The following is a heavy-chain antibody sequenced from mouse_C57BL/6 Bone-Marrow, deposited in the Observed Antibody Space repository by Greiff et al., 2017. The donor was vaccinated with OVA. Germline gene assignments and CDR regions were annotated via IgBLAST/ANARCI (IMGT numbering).Heavy chain of an antibody. D-gene: IGHD1-1*01. CDR1: GFSLTSYG. CDR3: ARYYGSSGYFDV. Sequence: VHLVESGPGLVQPSQSLSITCTVSGFSLTSYGVHWVRQSPGKGLEWLGVIWSGGSTDYNAAFISRLSISKDNSKSQVFFKMNSLQADDTAIYYCARYYGSSGYFDVWGTGTTVTVSS. J-gene: IGHJ1*03. CDR2: IWSGGST. V-gene: IGHV2-2*01.